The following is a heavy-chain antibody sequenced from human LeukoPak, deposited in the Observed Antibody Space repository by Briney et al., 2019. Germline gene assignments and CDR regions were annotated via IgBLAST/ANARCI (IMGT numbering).Heavy chain of an antibody. CDR3: ARDWPSEWQQLPDYDAVDI. Sequence: GGSLRLSCAASGFTFSSYAMSWVRQPPGKGLEWVSRISGSGGSTYDADSVKGRFTISRDNSKNTLDLQMSSLRADDTAVYYCARDWPSEWQQLPDYDAVDIWGQGTMVTVSS. CDR2: ISGSGGST. CDR1: GFTFSSYA. J-gene: IGHJ3*02. V-gene: IGHV3-23*01. D-gene: IGHD6-13*01.